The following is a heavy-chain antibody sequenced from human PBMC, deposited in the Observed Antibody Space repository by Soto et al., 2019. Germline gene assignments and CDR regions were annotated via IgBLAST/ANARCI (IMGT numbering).Heavy chain of an antibody. D-gene: IGHD1-26*01. Sequence: SETLSLTCTVSGGSIISYYWSWIRQPPGKGLEWIGYIYYSGSTNYNPSLKSRVTISVDTSKNQFSLKLSSVTAADTAVYYCARDRGIVGATTWFDPWGQGTLVTVSS. CDR2: IYYSGST. CDR1: GGSIISYY. CDR3: ARDRGIVGATTWFDP. V-gene: IGHV4-59*12. J-gene: IGHJ5*02.